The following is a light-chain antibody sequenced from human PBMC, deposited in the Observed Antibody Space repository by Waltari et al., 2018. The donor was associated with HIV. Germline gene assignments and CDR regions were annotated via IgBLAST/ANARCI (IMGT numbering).Light chain of an antibody. Sequence: QSALTQPPSASGPPGPPVTICSTATSHHVRPYNYVSWYQQHPGKAPKLMIYEVSKRPSGVPDRFSASKSGNTASLTVSGLQAEDEADYYCSSYAGSNNLVFGGGTKLTVL. J-gene: IGLJ2*01. CDR3: SSYAGSNNLV. CDR2: EVS. CDR1: SHHVRPYNY. V-gene: IGLV2-8*01.